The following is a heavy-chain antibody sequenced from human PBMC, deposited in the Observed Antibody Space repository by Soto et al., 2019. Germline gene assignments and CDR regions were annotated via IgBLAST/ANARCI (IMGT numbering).Heavy chain of an antibody. D-gene: IGHD6-6*01. Sequence: ASVKVSCKASGYTFTSYGISWVRQAPGQGLEWMGWISAYNGNTNYAQKLQGRVTMTTDTSTSTAYMELRSLRSDDTAVYYCAKDPSIAATGSGVYAMDVWGQGTTVTVSS. CDR2: ISAYNGNT. V-gene: IGHV1-18*01. CDR3: AKDPSIAATGSGVYAMDV. J-gene: IGHJ6*02. CDR1: GYTFTSYG.